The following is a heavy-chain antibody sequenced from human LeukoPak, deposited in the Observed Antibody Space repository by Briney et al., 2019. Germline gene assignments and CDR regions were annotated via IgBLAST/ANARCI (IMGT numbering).Heavy chain of an antibody. CDR3: ARGRIWAD. V-gene: IGHV4-34*01. CDR2: INHSGST. J-gene: IGHJ4*02. CDR1: GGSFSGYY. D-gene: IGHD1-20*01. Sequence: PSETLSLTCAVYGGSFSGYYWSWIRQPPGKGLEWIGEINHSGSTNYNPSLKSRVTISVDTSKNQFSLKLSSVTAADTAVYYCARGRIWADWGQGTLVTVSS.